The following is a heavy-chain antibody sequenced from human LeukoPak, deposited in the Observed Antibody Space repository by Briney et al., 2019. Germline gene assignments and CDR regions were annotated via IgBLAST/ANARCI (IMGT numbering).Heavy chain of an antibody. CDR2: IYPSGTT. V-gene: IGHV4-38-2*01. J-gene: IGHJ4*02. Sequence: SETLSLTCAVSRYSISNDYYWGWIRQPPGRGLEWIGSIYPSGTTYYNPSLKSRVAMSVDTSKNQFSLKLPSVTAADTAVYYCARGIDYQLPTRYYFDYWGQGTLVTVSS. D-gene: IGHD2-2*01. CDR3: ARGIDYQLPTRYYFDY. CDR1: RYSISNDYY.